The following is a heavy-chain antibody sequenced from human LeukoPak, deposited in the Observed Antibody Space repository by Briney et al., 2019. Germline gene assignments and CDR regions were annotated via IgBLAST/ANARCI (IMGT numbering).Heavy chain of an antibody. V-gene: IGHV4-59*01. CDR3: ARGNYDFWSGYYDY. Sequence: SETLSLTCTVSGGSISSYYWSWIRQPPGKGLEWIGYIYYSGSTNYNPSLKSRVTTSVDTSKNQFSLKLSSVTAADTAVYYCARGNYDFWSGYYDYWGQGTLVTVSS. J-gene: IGHJ4*02. CDR1: GGSISSYY. D-gene: IGHD3-3*01. CDR2: IYYSGST.